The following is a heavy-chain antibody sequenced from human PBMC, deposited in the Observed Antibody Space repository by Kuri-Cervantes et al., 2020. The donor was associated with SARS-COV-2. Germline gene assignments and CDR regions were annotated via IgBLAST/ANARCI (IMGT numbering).Heavy chain of an antibody. Sequence: ETLSLTCAASGFTFSSYWMHWVRQAPGKGLVWVSRINSDGSSTSYADSVKGRFTISRDNAKNTLYLQMNSLRAEDTAVYYCANPTGHYYYGTDVWGQGTTVTVSS. V-gene: IGHV3-74*01. CDR3: ANPTGHYYYGTDV. J-gene: IGHJ6*02. CDR1: GFTFSSYW. CDR2: INSDGSST.